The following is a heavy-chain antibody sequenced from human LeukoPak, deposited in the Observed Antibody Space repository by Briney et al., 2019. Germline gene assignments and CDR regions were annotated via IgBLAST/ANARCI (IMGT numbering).Heavy chain of an antibody. Sequence: ASVKVSCKGSGYTLSNHAFSWVRQAPGQGLEWMGWISAYNGNTNYAQKLQGRVTMTTDTSTSTAYMELRSLRSDDTAVYYCARDREAADHWGQGTLVTVSS. CDR3: ARDREAADH. J-gene: IGHJ4*02. V-gene: IGHV1-18*04. D-gene: IGHD6-13*01. CDR2: ISAYNGNT. CDR1: GYTLSNHA.